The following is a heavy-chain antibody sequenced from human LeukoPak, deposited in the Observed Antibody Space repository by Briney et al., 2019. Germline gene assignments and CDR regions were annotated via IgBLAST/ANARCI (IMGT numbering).Heavy chain of an antibody. CDR1: GFTFSHYS. D-gene: IGHD5-12*01. CDR3: AGAYVDIVARLVDY. J-gene: IGHJ4*02. V-gene: IGHV3-21*04. Sequence: GGSLRLSCVASGFTFSHYSMNWVRQAPGKGLEWVSSIRFTGSYIYYADSVKGRFTISRDNAKNSLYLQMNSLRAEDTAVYYCAGAYVDIVARLVDYWGQGTLVTVSS. CDR2: IRFTGSYI.